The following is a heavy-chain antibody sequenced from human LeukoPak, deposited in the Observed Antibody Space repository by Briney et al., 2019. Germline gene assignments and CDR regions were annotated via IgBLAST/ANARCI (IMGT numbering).Heavy chain of an antibody. Sequence: SQTLSLTCTVSGGSISSGDYYWSWIRQPPGKGLEWIGYIYYSGSTYYNPSLKSRVTISVDTSKNQFSLKLSSVTAADTAVYYCARTPPPYDFWSGSYFDYWGQGTLVTVSS. V-gene: IGHV4-30-4*08. CDR2: IYYSGST. J-gene: IGHJ4*02. D-gene: IGHD3-3*01. CDR1: GGSISSGDYY. CDR3: ARTPPPYDFWSGSYFDY.